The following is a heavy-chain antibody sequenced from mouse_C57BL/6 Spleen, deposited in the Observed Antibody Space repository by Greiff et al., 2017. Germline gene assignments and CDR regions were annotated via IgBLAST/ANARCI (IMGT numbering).Heavy chain of an antibody. CDR3: ARNVGYYEAWYFDV. D-gene: IGHD2-3*01. V-gene: IGHV2-9-1*01. CDR2: IWTGGGT. J-gene: IGHJ1*03. CDR1: GFSLTSYA. Sequence: VMLVESGPGLVAPSQSLSITCTVSGFSLTSYAISWVRQPPGKGLEWLGVIWTGGGTNYNSALKSRLSIRQDNSKSQVFLKMNRLQTDDTARYYCARNVGYYEAWYFDVWGTGTTVTVSS.